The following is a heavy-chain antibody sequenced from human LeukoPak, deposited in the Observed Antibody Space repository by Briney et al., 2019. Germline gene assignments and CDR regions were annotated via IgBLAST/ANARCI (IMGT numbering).Heavy chain of an antibody. CDR3: ARGWFADFGVVIYRLGVDV. D-gene: IGHD3-3*01. CDR1: GFTFSSYA. J-gene: IGHJ6*02. Sequence: GGSLRLSCAASGFTFSSYAMSWVRQAPGKGLEWVSSISSSSSYIYYADSVKGRFTISRDNAKNSLYLQMNSLRAEDTAVYYCARGWFADFGVVIYRLGVDVWGQGTTVTVSS. V-gene: IGHV3-21*01. CDR2: ISSSSSYI.